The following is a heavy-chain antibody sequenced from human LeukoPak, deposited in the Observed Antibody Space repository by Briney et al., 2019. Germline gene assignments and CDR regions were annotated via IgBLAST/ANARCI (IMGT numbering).Heavy chain of an antibody. Sequence: GGSLRLSCAASGFTFSSHGMSWVRQAPRKGLEWVSYISSSSSTIYYADSVKGRFTISRDNAKNSLYLQMNSLRAEDTAVYYCARVGRLTTVVTPDYWGQGTLVTVSS. V-gene: IGHV3-48*01. CDR2: ISSSSSTI. CDR1: GFTFSSHG. CDR3: ARVGRLTTVVTPDY. D-gene: IGHD4-23*01. J-gene: IGHJ4*02.